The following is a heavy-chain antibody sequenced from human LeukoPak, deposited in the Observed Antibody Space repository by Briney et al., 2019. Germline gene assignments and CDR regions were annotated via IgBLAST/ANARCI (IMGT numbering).Heavy chain of an antibody. CDR2: INPNSGGT. CDR3: ASLVRENDAFDI. J-gene: IGHJ3*02. D-gene: IGHD1-26*01. V-gene: IGHV1-2*06. Sequence: ASVKVSCKASECTFTGYDMHWVRQAPGQGLEWMERINPNSGGTNYAQKFQGRVTMTRDTSISTAYMELSRLRSDDTAVYYCASLVRENDAFDIWGQGTMVTVSS. CDR1: ECTFTGYD.